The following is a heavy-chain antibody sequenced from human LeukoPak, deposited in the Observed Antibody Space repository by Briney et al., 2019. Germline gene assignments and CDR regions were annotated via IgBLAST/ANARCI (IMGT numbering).Heavy chain of an antibody. D-gene: IGHD6-13*01. V-gene: IGHV3-64*01. CDR1: GFTFSSYA. J-gene: IGHJ4*02. CDR2: ISSNGGST. CDR3: ARGNSPSYGSSWYETFIDH. Sequence: PGGSLRLSCAASGFTFSSYAMHWVRQAPGKGLEYVSAISSNGGSTYYANSVKGRFTISRDNSKNTLYLQMGSLRAEDMAVYYCARGNSPSYGSSWYETFIDHWGQGTLVTVSS.